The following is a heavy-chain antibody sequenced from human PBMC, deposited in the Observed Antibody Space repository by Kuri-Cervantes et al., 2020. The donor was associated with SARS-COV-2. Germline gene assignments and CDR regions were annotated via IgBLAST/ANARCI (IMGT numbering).Heavy chain of an antibody. D-gene: IGHD3-22*01. CDR1: GGSISSSSYY. V-gene: IGHV4-61*02. CDR2: IYTSGST. CDR3: ARDADSSGSLDY. J-gene: IGHJ4*02. Sequence: LRLSCTVSGGSISSSSYYWGWIRQPAGKGPEWIGRIYTSGSTNYNPSLKSRVTMSVDTSKNQFSLKLSSVTAADTAVYYCARDADSSGSLDYWGQGTLVTVSS.